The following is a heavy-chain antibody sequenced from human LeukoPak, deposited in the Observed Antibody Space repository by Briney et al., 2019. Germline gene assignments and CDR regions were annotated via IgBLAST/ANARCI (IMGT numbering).Heavy chain of an antibody. CDR3: AKDRRGPAAGTWYFDS. CDR2: IYSGGST. D-gene: IGHD6-13*01. V-gene: IGHV3-53*01. CDR1: GFTVSSNY. J-gene: IGHJ4*02. Sequence: GGSLRLSCAASGFTVSSNYMSWVRQAPGKGLEWVSVIYSGGSTYYADSVKGRFTISRDNSKNTLYLQMNSLRAEDTAVYYCAKDRRGPAAGTWYFDSWGQGTLVTVSS.